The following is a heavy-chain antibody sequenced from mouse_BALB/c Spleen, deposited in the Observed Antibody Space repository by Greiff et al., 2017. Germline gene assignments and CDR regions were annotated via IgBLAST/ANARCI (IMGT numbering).Heavy chain of an antibody. CDR2: ISSGGGST. J-gene: IGHJ3*01. CDR1: GFAFSSYD. CDR3: ARQGTMMGGFAY. V-gene: IGHV5-12-1*01. D-gene: IGHD2-3*01. Sequence: EVKVVESGGGLVKPGGSLKLSCAASGFAFSSYDMSWVRQTPEKRLEWVAYISSGGGSTYYPDTVKGRFTIARDNAKNTLYLQMSSLKSEDTAMYYCARQGTMMGGFAYWGQGTLVTVSA.